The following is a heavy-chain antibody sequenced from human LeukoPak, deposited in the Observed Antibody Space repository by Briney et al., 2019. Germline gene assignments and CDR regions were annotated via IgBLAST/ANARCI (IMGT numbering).Heavy chain of an antibody. CDR3: ARAYDY. CDR2: IYNSGST. Sequence: SETLSLTCGVYGGSFSGSNWSWIRQPPGKGLEWIGEIYNSGSTIYNPSLKSRVTISVDTSKNQFSLNLISVTAADTAVYYCARAYDYWGQGTLVTVSS. J-gene: IGHJ4*02. V-gene: IGHV4-34*01. CDR1: GGSFSGSN.